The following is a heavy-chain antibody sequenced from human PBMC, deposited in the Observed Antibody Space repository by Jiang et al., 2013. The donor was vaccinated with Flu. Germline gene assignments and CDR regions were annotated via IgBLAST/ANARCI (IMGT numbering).Heavy chain of an antibody. D-gene: IGHD2-15*01. V-gene: IGHV3-23*01. CDR2: ISGSGGST. J-gene: IGHJ4*02. CDR1: GFTFSSYA. Sequence: QLLESGGGLVQPGGSLRLSCAASGFTFSSYAMSWVRQAPGKGLEWVSAISGSGGSTYYADSVKGRFTISRDNSKNTLYLQMNSPRAEDTAVYYCAKVIGCSGGSCYPYYFDYWGQGTLVTVSS. CDR3: AKVIGCSGGSCYPYYFDY.